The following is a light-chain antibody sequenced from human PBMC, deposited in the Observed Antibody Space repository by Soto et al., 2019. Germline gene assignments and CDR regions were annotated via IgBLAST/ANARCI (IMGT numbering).Light chain of an antibody. J-gene: IGKJ3*01. CDR1: QGITKH. CDR2: TAS. CDR3: EEYNCAACT. Sequence: DIPMTQSPSSLSAPVGDTVTITCRASQGITKHFAWYQQKPGKVPNLLIYTASTLQSGVPSRLSGSGYETNFTLNSSGLQPEDVASYYWEEYNCAACTCGPVTVVDI. V-gene: IGKV1-27*01.